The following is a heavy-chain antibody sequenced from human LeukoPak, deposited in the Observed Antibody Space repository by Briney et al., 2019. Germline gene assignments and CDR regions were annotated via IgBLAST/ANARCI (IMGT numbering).Heavy chain of an antibody. Sequence: SVKVSCKASGGTFSSYAISWVRQAPGQGLEWMGGIIPIFGTANYAQKFQGRVTITADESTSTAYMELSSLRSEDTAVYYCASSPYSTGFEYYFDYWGQGTLVTVSS. CDR2: IIPIFGTA. V-gene: IGHV1-69*13. J-gene: IGHJ4*02. CDR1: GGTFSSYA. CDR3: ASSPYSTGFEYYFDY. D-gene: IGHD6-19*01.